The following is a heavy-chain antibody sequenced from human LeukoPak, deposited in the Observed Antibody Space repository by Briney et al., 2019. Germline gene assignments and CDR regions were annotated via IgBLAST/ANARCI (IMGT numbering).Heavy chain of an antibody. D-gene: IGHD4-17*01. CDR1: SYSIRSDYY. J-gene: IGHJ5*02. CDR2: INHSGIT. V-gene: IGHV4-38-2*02. CDR3: ARAGNPGGNLASYGDYSDRGSWFDP. Sequence: SETLSLTCTVSSYSIRSDYYWGWIRQTPGKGLEWIASINHSGITYYNPSLKSRVTISVDMSKNQFSLKLSSVTAADTAVYYCARAGNPGGNLASYGDYSDRGSWFDPWGQGTLVTVSS.